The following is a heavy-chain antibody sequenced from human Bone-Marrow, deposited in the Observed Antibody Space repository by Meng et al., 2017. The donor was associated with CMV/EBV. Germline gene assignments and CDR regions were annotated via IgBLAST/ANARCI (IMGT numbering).Heavy chain of an antibody. Sequence: GESLKISCAVSGFTFSNYAMSWIRQAPGKGLEWVSAITASGGSTYYADSVKGRFTISRDNSKDTVSMQMNSLRAEDTAMYYCARGVYSNYDSWGQGTLVTVSS. CDR1: GFTFSNYA. CDR3: ARGVYSNYDS. CDR2: ITASGGST. V-gene: IGHV3-23*01. D-gene: IGHD4-11*01. J-gene: IGHJ4*02.